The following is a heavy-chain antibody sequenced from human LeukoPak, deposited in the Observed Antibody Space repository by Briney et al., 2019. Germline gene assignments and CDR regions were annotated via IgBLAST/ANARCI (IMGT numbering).Heavy chain of an antibody. V-gene: IGHV3-48*03. D-gene: IGHD1-7*01. CDR2: ISSSDSTI. J-gene: IGHJ5*02. CDR1: GFTFSSYE. CDR3: ARGATDTTKWFDP. Sequence: GGSLRLSCAASGFTFSSYEMHWVRQAPGKGLEWVSYISSSDSTIYYADSVKGRFTISRDNAKNSLYLQMNGLRAEDTAAYYCARGATDTTKWFDPWGQGTLVTVSS.